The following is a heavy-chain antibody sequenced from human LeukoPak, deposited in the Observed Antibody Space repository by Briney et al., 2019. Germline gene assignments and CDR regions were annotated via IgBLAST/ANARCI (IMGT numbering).Heavy chain of an antibody. CDR1: GYTFTGYY. Sequence: ASVKLSCKASGYTFTGYYMHWVRRAPGPGLEWMGWINPNSGGTNYAQKFQGRVTMTRDTSISTAYMELSRLRSDDTAVYYCARDYSLGDYVWGSYQYYFDYWGQGTLVTVSS. V-gene: IGHV1-2*02. CDR2: INPNSGGT. CDR3: ARDYSLGDYVWGSYQYYFDY. D-gene: IGHD3-16*01. J-gene: IGHJ4*02.